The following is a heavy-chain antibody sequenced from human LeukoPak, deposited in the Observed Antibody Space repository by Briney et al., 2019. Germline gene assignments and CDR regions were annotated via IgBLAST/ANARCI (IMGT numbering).Heavy chain of an antibody. CDR1: GGTFSSYA. Sequence: GASVKVSCKASGGTFSSYAISWVRQAPGQGLEWMGGIIPIFGTANYAQKFQGRVTITADKSTSTAYMELSSLRSEDTAVYYCARGQSYCSGGSCYGEGVYYYYYMDVWGKGTTVTVSS. D-gene: IGHD2-15*01. J-gene: IGHJ6*03. CDR2: IIPIFGTA. CDR3: ARGQSYCSGGSCYGEGVYYYYYMDV. V-gene: IGHV1-69*06.